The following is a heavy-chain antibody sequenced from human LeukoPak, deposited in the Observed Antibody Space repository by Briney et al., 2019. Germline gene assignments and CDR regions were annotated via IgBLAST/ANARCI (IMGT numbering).Heavy chain of an antibody. Sequence: SETLSLTCAVSGYSISSGYYWGWIRQPPGKGLEWIGSIYHSGSTYYNPSLKSRVTISVDTSKNQFSLKLSSVTAAGTAVYYCARGSFGIAAAGTQYFDYWGQGTLVTVSS. CDR1: GYSISSGYY. J-gene: IGHJ4*02. D-gene: IGHD6-13*01. CDR3: ARGSFGIAAAGTQYFDY. V-gene: IGHV4-38-2*01. CDR2: IYHSGST.